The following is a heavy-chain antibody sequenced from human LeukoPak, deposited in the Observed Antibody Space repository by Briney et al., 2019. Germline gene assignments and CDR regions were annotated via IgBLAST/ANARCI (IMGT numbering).Heavy chain of an antibody. Sequence: GSSVKVSCXASGGTFSSYAISWVRQAPGQGLEWMGRIIPIFGTANYAQKFQGRVTITTDESTSTAYMELSSLRSEDTAVYYCGRSYYYYYYMDVWGKGTTVTVSS. CDR2: IIPIFGTA. CDR3: GRSYYYYYYMDV. V-gene: IGHV1-69*05. J-gene: IGHJ6*03. CDR1: GGTFSSYA.